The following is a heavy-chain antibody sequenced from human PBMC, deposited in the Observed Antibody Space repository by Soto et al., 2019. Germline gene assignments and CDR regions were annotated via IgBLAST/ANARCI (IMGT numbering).Heavy chain of an antibody. CDR1: GFTFSGSA. D-gene: IGHD4-17*01. J-gene: IGHJ4*02. Sequence: EVPLVESGGGLVQPGGSLKLSCAVSGFTFSGSAMHGVRQASGKGLEWVGRIRSKSNSYATAYAASVKGRFTISRDDSKNTAYLQMNSLKTEDTAVYYCTRDYGDYVRDYWGQGTLVTVSS. V-gene: IGHV3-73*01. CDR2: IRSKSNSYAT. CDR3: TRDYGDYVRDY.